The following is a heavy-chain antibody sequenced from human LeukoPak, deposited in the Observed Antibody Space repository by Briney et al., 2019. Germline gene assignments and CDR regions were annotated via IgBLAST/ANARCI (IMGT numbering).Heavy chain of an antibody. J-gene: IGHJ4*02. CDR1: GGSFSGYY. CDR3: ARALDYYDSSGQYYFDY. V-gene: IGHV4-34*01. D-gene: IGHD3-22*01. CDR2: INHIGST. Sequence: PSETLSLTCAVYGGSFSGYYWSWIRQPPGKGLEWIGEINHIGSTNYNPSLKSRVTISVDTSKNQFSLKLSSVTAADTAVYYCARALDYYDSSGQYYFDYWGQGTLVTVSS.